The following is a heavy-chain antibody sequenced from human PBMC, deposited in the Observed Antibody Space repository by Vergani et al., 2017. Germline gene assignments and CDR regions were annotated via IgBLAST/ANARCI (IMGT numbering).Heavy chain of an antibody. J-gene: IGHJ2*01. CDR2: IYYSGST. Sequence: QVQLQESGPGLVKPSQTLSLTCTVSGGSISSGGYYWSWIRQHPGKGLEWIGYIYYSGSTYYNPSLKSRVTISVDTSKNQFSLKLSSVTAADTAVYYCAXVEDYSSSWYSEYWYFDLWGRGTLVTVSS. CDR3: AXVEDYSSSWYSEYWYFDL. CDR1: GGSISSGGYY. D-gene: IGHD6-13*01. V-gene: IGHV4-31*03.